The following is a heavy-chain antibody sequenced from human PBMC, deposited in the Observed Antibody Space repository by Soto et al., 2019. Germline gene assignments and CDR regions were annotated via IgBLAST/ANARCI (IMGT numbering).Heavy chain of an antibody. CDR1: GYIFTNYW. J-gene: IGHJ6*02. V-gene: IGHV5-51*01. CDR2: TYPGDSDT. D-gene: IGHD6-19*01. CDR3: ARLSSGWYNNAMAV. Sequence: PGESLKISCKGSGYIFTNYWIAWVRQMPGEGLEWMGITYPGDSDTRYSPSFQGQVTISADKSIDTAYLQWSSLKASDTAMYYCARLSSGWYNNAMAVWGQGTTVTVS.